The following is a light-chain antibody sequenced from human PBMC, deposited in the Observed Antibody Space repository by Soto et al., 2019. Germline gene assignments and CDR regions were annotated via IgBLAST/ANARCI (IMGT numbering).Light chain of an antibody. CDR1: SSKIGAGYD. V-gene: IGLV1-40*01. Sequence: QSVLTQPPSVSGAPGQRVPISCTGSSSKIGAGYDVHWYQQLPGTAPKLLIYGNSNRPSGVPDRFSGSKSGTSASLAITGLQAEDEADYYCQSYDSSLSGYVVFGGGTKLTVL. CDR3: QSYDSSLSGYVV. J-gene: IGLJ2*01. CDR2: GNS.